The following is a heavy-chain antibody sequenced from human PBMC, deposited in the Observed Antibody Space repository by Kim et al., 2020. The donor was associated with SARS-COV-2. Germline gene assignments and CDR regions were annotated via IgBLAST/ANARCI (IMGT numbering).Heavy chain of an antibody. J-gene: IGHJ4*01. CDR2: IYYSGST. CDR1: GGSISSSSYY. Sequence: SETLSLTCTVSGGSISSSSYYWGWIRQPPGKGLEWIGSIYYSGSTYYNPSLKSRVTISVDTSKNQFSLKLSSVTAADTAVYYCARQRRYFDWLHHLIYF. V-gene: IGHV4-39*01. D-gene: IGHD3-9*01. CDR3: ARQRRYFDWLHHLIYF.